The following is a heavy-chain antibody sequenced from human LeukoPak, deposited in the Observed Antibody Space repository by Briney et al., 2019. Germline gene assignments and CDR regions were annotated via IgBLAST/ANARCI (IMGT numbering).Heavy chain of an antibody. V-gene: IGHV1-2*02. J-gene: IGHJ4*02. CDR2: INPNGGTT. CDR3: ARGANWGSRFDY. D-gene: IGHD7-27*01. CDR1: GYTFTGYY. Sequence: GASVKVSCKASGYTFTGYYMHWVRQAPGQGLEWMGWINPNGGTTNYAQKFQGRVTMTRDTSISTAYMELSSLRSEDTAVYYCARGANWGSRFDYWGQGTLVTVSS.